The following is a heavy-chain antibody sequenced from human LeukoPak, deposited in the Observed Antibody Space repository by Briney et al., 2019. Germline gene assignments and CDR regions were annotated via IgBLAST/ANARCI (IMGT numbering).Heavy chain of an antibody. CDR3: ARGLGRYSGYDPPGC. CDR2: IIPIFGTA. D-gene: IGHD5-12*01. J-gene: IGHJ4*02. CDR1: GGTFSSYA. Sequence: GASVKVSCKASGGTFSSYAISWVRQAPGQGLEWMGRIIPIFGTANYAQKFQGRVTITTDESTSTAYMELSSLRSEDTAVYYCARGLGRYSGYDPPGCWGQGTLVTVSS. V-gene: IGHV1-69*05.